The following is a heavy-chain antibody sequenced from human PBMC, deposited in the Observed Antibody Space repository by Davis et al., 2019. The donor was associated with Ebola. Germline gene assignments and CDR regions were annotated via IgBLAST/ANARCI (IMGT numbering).Heavy chain of an antibody. D-gene: IGHD2-15*01. J-gene: IGHJ6*02. CDR3: AGGLNVVVVAATNAYYYGMDV. CDR2: IKQDGSEK. V-gene: IGHV3-7*03. CDR1: GFTFSSYW. Sequence: GGSLRLSCAASGFTFSSYWMSWVRQAPGKGLEWVANIKQDGSEKYYVDSVKGRFTISRDNSKNTLYLQMNSLRAEDTAVYYCAGGLNVVVVAATNAYYYGMDVWGQGTTVTVSS.